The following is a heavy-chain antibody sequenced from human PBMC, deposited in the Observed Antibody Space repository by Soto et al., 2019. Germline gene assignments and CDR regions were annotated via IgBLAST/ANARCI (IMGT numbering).Heavy chain of an antibody. J-gene: IGHJ6*02. CDR1: GYTFTSYA. CDR3: ARHDCISTSCYYYYYYGMDV. D-gene: IGHD2-2*01. V-gene: IGHV1-69*13. CDR2: IIPILGTA. Sequence: ASVKVSCKASGYTFTSYAMHWVRQAPGQGLEWMGGIIPILGTANYAQKFQGRVTITADESTSTAYMELSSLRSEDTAVYYCARHDCISTSCYYYYYYGMDVWGQGTTVTVSS.